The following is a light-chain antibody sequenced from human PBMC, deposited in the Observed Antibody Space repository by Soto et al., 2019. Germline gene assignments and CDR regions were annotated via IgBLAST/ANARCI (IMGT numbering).Light chain of an antibody. CDR1: QGISSW. V-gene: IGKV1-12*01. CDR2: SAS. Sequence: DIKMTHSPSSVSAYFGDRVTITCRASQGISSWLAWYQQKQGKAPKLLIYSASSLHSGVPSRFSGSRYGTDFNLTISSLQTEDFATYYCQQANSFPLTFGQGTRLEIK. CDR3: QQANSFPLT. J-gene: IGKJ5*01.